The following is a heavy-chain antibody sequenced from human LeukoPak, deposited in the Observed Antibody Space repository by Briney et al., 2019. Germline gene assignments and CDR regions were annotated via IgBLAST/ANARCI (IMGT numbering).Heavy chain of an antibody. J-gene: IGHJ4*02. Sequence: PSETLSLTCAVSGASITSFHWTWFRQPAGRGLEWIGLIYTSGSTLHNPSLQSRVAMSVDVTKNQLSLKLSYVTAADAATYYCARKDGDYWGQGTLVTVSS. CDR2: IYTSGST. D-gene: IGHD6-6*01. CDR1: GASITSFH. CDR3: ARKDGDY. V-gene: IGHV4-4*07.